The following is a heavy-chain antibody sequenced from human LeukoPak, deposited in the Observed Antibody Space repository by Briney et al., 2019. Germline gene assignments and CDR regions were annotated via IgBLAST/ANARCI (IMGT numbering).Heavy chain of an antibody. J-gene: IGHJ4*02. CDR1: GYTFTSYG. CDR2: ISAYNGNT. D-gene: IGHD2-2*01. Sequence: GASVKVSCKASGYTFTSYGISWVRQAPGQGREWMGWISAYNGNTNYAQKLQGRGTMTTDTYTSTAYMELRSLRSDDTAVYYCARDIVRGKYQLQGYWGQGTLVTVSS. CDR3: ARDIVRGKYQLQGY. V-gene: IGHV1-18*01.